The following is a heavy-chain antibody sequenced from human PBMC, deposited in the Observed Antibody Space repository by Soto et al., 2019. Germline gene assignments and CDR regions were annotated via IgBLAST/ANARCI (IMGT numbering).Heavy chain of an antibody. V-gene: IGHV3-23*01. CDR3: ARWSFLDY. D-gene: IGHD1-26*01. Sequence: GGSLRLSCTASGFSFSSYALSWVRQAPGKGLEWVSTISGSDGKTYYADSVKGRFSISRDTSKTTLYLEMTSLRVEDTAVYYCARWSFLDYWGQGTRVTVSS. CDR2: ISGSDGKT. CDR1: GFSFSSYA. J-gene: IGHJ4*02.